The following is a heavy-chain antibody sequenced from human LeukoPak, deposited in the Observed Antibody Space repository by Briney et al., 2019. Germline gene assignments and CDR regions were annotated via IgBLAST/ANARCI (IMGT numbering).Heavy chain of an antibody. CDR1: GFTFSRSS. CDR3: ARAAASAAYALDI. V-gene: IGHV3-21*01. J-gene: IGHJ3*02. Sequence: PGGSLRLSCAASGFTFSRSSMNWVRQAPGKGLEWVSSISTTSSYIYYADSLKGRFTISRDNAKNSLFLQMNSLRVEDTAVYYCARAAASAAYALDIWGQGTMVTVS. CDR2: ISTTSSYI.